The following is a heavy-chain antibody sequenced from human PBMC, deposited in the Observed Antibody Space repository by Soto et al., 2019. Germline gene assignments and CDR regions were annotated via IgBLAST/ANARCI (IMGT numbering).Heavy chain of an antibody. CDR1: GFTFSNYA. D-gene: IGHD5-12*01. CDR2: ISGSGST. Sequence: EVQLLESGGGLVQPGGSLRLSCAASGFTFSNYAMNWVRQAPGKGLEWVSAISGSGSTYYADSVKGRFTISRDNSKNTLYLQMNTMSAADRAVYYCAKVPLRLDYFDYWGPWTLVTVSS. CDR3: AKVPLRLDYFDY. V-gene: IGHV3-23*01. J-gene: IGHJ4*02.